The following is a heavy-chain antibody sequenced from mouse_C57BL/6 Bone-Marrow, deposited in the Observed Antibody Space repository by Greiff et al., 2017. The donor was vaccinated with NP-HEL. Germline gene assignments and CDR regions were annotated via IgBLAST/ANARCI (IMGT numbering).Heavy chain of an antibody. CDR2: ISSGGSYT. V-gene: IGHV5-6*01. J-gene: IGHJ2*01. CDR3: ARHSPDY. Sequence: EVMLVESGGDLVKPGGSLKLSCAASGFTFSSYGLSWVRQTPDKRLEWVATISSGGSYTYYPDSVKGRFTISRDNAKNTLYLQMSSLKSDDTAMYYCARHSPDYWGQGTTLTVSS. D-gene: IGHD6-1*01. CDR1: GFTFSSYG.